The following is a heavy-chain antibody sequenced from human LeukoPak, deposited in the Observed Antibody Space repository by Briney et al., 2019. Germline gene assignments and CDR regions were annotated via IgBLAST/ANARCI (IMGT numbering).Heavy chain of an antibody. Sequence: GSLRLSCAASGFTFDDYGMSWVRQAPGKGLEWIGSIYHSGSTYYNPSLKSRVTISVDTSKNQFSLKLSSVTAADTAVYYCARRPYYDFWSGYPSPIDYWGQGTLVTVSS. CDR3: ARRPYYDFWSGYPSPIDY. D-gene: IGHD3-3*01. CDR1: GFTFDDYG. CDR2: IYHSGST. V-gene: IGHV4-38-2*01. J-gene: IGHJ4*02.